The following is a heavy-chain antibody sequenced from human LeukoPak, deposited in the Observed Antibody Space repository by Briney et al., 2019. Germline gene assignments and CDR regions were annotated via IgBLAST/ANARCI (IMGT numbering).Heavy chain of an antibody. J-gene: IGHJ4*02. CDR2: IKIEGDSYTT. CDR3: ARSLPYGTTWYGRSDF. CDR1: GFTFSVYF. D-gene: IGHD6-13*01. Sequence: GGSLRLSCAASGFTFSVYFMGWVRQAPGKGLEWVGRIKIEGDSYTTEYAASVKGRFTISRDDSENSLFLQMNSLKTEDTAVYYCARSLPYGTTWYGRSDFWGQGTLVTVSS. V-gene: IGHV3-72*01.